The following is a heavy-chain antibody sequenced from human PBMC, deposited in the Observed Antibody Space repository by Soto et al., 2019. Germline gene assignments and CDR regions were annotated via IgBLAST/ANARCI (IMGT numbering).Heavy chain of an antibody. V-gene: IGHV3-30*18. CDR2: ISYDGSNK. CDR3: AKPVGATTWYFDY. Sequence: PGGSLRLSCAASGFTFSSYSMHWVRQAPGKGLEWVAVISYDGSNKYYADSVKGRFTISRDNSKNTLYLQMNSLRAEDTAVYYCAKPVGATTWYFDYWGQGTLVTVSS. J-gene: IGHJ4*02. D-gene: IGHD1-26*01. CDR1: GFTFSSYS.